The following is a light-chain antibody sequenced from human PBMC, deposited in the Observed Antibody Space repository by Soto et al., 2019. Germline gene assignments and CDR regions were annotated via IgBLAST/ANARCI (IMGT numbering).Light chain of an antibody. CDR1: QGVSYY. Sequence: DIQITQSPSALSASVGDRVTITCRARQGVSYYLAWYQQNPGKVPKLLIYAASTLQSGVPSPFSGSGSGTDFTLTIISLQPEDVATYSCQTYDSAPRTFGHGTTV. CDR2: AAS. J-gene: IGKJ1*01. V-gene: IGKV1-27*01. CDR3: QTYDSAPRT.